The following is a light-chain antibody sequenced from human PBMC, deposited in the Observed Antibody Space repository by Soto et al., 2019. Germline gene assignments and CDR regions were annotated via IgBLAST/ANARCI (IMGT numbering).Light chain of an antibody. J-gene: IGLJ3*02. CDR3: TSYVGNDIWV. V-gene: IGLV2-8*01. CDR2: EVT. Sequence: QSALTQPPSASGYPGQSVTISCTGTSSDVGAYKYVSLYQQYPGKAPKLMIYEVTKRPSGVPDRFSGSKSGNTASLTVSGLQAEDEADYYCTSYVGNDIWVFGGGTKVTVL. CDR1: SSDVGAYKY.